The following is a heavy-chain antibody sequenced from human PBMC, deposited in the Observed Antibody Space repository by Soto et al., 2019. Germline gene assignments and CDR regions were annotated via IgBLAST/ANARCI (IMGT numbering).Heavy chain of an antibody. J-gene: IGHJ4*02. CDR3: ATAGSGSSWYGYFDY. D-gene: IGHD6-13*01. CDR2: ISGSGGST. CDR1: GFTFSSYA. Sequence: GGSLRLSCAASGFTFSSYAMSWVRQAPGKGLEWVSAISGSGGSTYYADSVKGRFTISRDNSKNTLYLQMNSLRAEDTAVYYCATAGSGSSWYGYFDYWGQGTLVTVSS. V-gene: IGHV3-23*01.